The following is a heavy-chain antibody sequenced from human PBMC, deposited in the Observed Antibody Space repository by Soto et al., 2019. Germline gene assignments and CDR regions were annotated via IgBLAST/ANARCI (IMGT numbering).Heavy chain of an antibody. D-gene: IGHD1-1*01. Sequence: LGESLKISCKGSGYSFPAYWIAWVRQMPGKGLEWMGTIYPVDSDTRYSPSFQGQVSISVDKSINTAYLQWSSLKASDTAMYYCVRSGDNYNLLDYWGQGTPVTVSS. CDR3: VRSGDNYNLLDY. V-gene: IGHV5-51*01. CDR1: GYSFPAYW. J-gene: IGHJ4*02. CDR2: IYPVDSDT.